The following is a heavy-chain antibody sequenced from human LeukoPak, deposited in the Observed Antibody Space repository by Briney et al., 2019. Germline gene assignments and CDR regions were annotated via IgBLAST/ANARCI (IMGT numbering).Heavy chain of an antibody. CDR1: GFPFTSYW. D-gene: IGHD2-21*01. V-gene: IGHV3-7*01. CDR3: ARPLVIAL. CDR2: TNQHGSET. J-gene: IGHJ3*01. Sequence: GGSLRLSCAASGFPFTSYWMTWVRQAPGKGLEWVANTNQHGSETNYLDSVKGRFIISRDNAKNSLFLQMNNLRPEDTPLYYCARPLVIALWGQGTMVTVSS.